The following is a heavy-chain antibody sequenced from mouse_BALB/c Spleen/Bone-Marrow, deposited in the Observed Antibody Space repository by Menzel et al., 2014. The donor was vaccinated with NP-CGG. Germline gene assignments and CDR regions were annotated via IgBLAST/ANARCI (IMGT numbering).Heavy chain of an antibody. CDR1: GYTFTGYW. CDR2: INPSNGRT. V-gene: IGHV1S81*02. Sequence: VQGVESGAELVKPGASVKLSCKASGYTFTGYWMHWVKQRPGQGLEWIGEINPSNGRTNYNEKFKSMATLTVDKSSSTVYMQLSSLTSEDSAVFYCARSLSVVTPMDYWGQGTSVNVST. J-gene: IGHJ4*01. CDR3: ARSLSVVTPMDY. D-gene: IGHD1-1*01.